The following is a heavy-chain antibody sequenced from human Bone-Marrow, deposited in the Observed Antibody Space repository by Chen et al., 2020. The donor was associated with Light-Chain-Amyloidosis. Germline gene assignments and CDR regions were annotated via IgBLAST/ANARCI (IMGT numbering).Heavy chain of an antibody. Sequence: HVQLVQSGAEVKKPGSSVRVSCRAPGSILSTFIIVWVRQVPGQGLEWMGRIIPQFRLPFYAQSLQGRVTITADISATTLYMELSGLRPEDTATYYCSKTKYYNGTEWYFDSWGQGTLVTVSS. CDR1: GSILSTFI. V-gene: IGHV1-69*09. D-gene: IGHD1-26*01. CDR3: SKTKYYNGTEWYFDS. CDR2: IIPQFRLP. J-gene: IGHJ4*02.